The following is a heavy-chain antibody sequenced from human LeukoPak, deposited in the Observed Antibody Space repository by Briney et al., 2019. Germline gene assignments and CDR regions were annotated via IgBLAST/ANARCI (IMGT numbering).Heavy chain of an antibody. J-gene: IGHJ4*02. CDR3: ARDRGILWFGELFGY. D-gene: IGHD3-10*01. CDR1: GYTFTSYG. CDR2: SSAYNGNT. Sequence: ASVKVSCKASGYTFTSYGISWVRQAPGQGLEWMGWSSAYNGNTNYAQKLQGRVTMTTDTSTSTAYMELRSLRSDDTAVYYCARDRGILWFGELFGYWGQGTLVSVSS. V-gene: IGHV1-18*01.